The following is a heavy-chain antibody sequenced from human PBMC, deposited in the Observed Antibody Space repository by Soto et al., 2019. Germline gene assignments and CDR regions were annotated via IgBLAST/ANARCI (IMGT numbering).Heavy chain of an antibody. CDR3: ARDRDMDV. CDR1: GFTFTSYN. Sequence: QVQLVQSGAEVKKPGASVKVSCKASGFTFTSYNLHWVRQAPGQGLEWMGIINPSVGSTTYAQNFQDRVTMTRDTSTSTVYIELSSLRSEDTAVYYCARDRDMDVWGQGTTVTVSS. J-gene: IGHJ6*02. CDR2: INPSVGST. V-gene: IGHV1-46*01.